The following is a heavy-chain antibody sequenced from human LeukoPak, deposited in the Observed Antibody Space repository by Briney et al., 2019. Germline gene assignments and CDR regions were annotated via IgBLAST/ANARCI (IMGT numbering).Heavy chain of an antibody. CDR3: ARYSYGYANPFDY. D-gene: IGHD5-18*01. CDR2: INHSGST. V-gene: IGHV4-34*01. Sequence: SETLSLTCAVYGGSFSGYYWSWIRQPPGKGLEWIGEINHSGSTNYNPSLKSRVAISVDTSKNQFSLKLSSVTAADTAVYYCARYSYGYANPFDYWGQGTLVTVSS. J-gene: IGHJ4*02. CDR1: GGSFSGYY.